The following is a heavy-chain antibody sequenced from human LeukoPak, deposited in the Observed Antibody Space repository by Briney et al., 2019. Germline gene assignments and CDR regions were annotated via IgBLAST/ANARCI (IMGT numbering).Heavy chain of an antibody. CDR1: EFTFSSHA. CDR3: AKGGYSYASFDY. J-gene: IGHJ4*02. CDR2: ISGSGGST. D-gene: IGHD5-18*01. Sequence: PGGSLRLSCAASEFTFSSHAMSWVRQAPGKGLVWVSAISGSGGSTYYADSVKGRFTISRDNSKNTLYLQMNSLRAEDTAVYSCAKGGYSYASFDYWGQGTLVTVSS. V-gene: IGHV3-23*01.